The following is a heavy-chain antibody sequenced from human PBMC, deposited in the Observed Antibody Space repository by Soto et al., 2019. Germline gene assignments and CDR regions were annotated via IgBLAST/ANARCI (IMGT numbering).Heavy chain of an antibody. Sequence: QVQLVESGGGVVQPGRSLRLSCTASGFIFSDYAMHWVRQAPGKGLEWVAGTSFNGGNVYYADSVKGRFTISRDKSENSLYLQMNSLRADDTAVYYCAKVVSNDCYYFDCWGQGTLVTVSS. V-gene: IGHV3-30-3*01. CDR2: TSFNGGNV. D-gene: IGHD4-4*01. CDR3: AKVVSNDCYYFDC. CDR1: GFIFSDYA. J-gene: IGHJ4*02.